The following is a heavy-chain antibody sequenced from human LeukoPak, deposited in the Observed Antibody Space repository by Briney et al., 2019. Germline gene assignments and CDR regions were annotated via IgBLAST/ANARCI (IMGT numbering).Heavy chain of an antibody. CDR2: IYYSGST. Sequence: TLSLTCTVSGGSISSGGYYWSWIRQHPGKGLEWIGYIYYSGSTYYNPSLKSRVTISVDTSKNQFSLKLSSVTAADTAVYYCARVESITFGGVIGDFDYWGQGTLVTVSS. CDR1: GGSISSGGYY. V-gene: IGHV4-31*03. D-gene: IGHD3-16*02. J-gene: IGHJ4*02. CDR3: ARVESITFGGVIGDFDY.